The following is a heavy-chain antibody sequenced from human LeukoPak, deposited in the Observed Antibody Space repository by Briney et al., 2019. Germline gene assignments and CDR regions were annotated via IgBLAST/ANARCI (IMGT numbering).Heavy chain of an antibody. CDR1: GFTFSTYE. Sequence: PGGSLRLSCAASGFTFSTYEMNWVRQAPGKGLEWVSYISSRGTTIYYADSVKGRFTISRDNAKNSLYLQMNSLRDEDTAVYYCARDWDSGYDTYYFDYWGQGTLVTVSS. CDR2: ISSRGTTI. V-gene: IGHV3-48*03. D-gene: IGHD5-12*01. J-gene: IGHJ4*02. CDR3: ARDWDSGYDTYYFDY.